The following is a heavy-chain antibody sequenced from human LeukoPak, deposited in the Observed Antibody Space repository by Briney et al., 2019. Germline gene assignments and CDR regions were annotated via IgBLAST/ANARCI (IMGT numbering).Heavy chain of an antibody. CDR3: TREVRSAWASFDP. V-gene: IGHV4-4*07. CDR1: GGSISNYF. Sequence: PSETLSLTCTVSGGSISNYFWSWVRQPAGKGLEWIGRIYSTGRSDYNPSLKSRITMSVDTSKNQFSLKLTSVTAADTAVYYCTREVRSAWASFDPWGQGTLVIVSS. J-gene: IGHJ5*02. CDR2: IYSTGRS. D-gene: IGHD1-26*01.